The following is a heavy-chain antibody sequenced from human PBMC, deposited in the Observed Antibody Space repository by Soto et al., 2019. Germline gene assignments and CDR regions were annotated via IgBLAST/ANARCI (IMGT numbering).Heavy chain of an antibody. Sequence: PSETLSLTCAVSGGSISSGGYSWSWIRQPPGKGLEWIGYMYHSGSTYYNPSLKSRVTISIDRSKNQFSLKLSSVTAADTAVYYCGRGDYANAFDIWGQGTMVTVSS. CDR1: GGSISSGGYS. J-gene: IGHJ3*02. V-gene: IGHV4-30-2*01. CDR3: GRGDYANAFDI. D-gene: IGHD4-17*01. CDR2: MYHSGST.